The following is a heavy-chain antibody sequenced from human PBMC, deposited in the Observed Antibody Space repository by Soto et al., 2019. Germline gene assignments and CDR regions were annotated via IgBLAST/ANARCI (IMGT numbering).Heavy chain of an antibody. J-gene: IGHJ6*02. CDR2: ISPYNGNT. Sequence: ASVKVSCKASGYTFTSYGISWVRQAPGQGLEWMGWISPYNGNTNYAQKLQGRVTMTRDTSTSTAYMELSRLRSDDTAVYYCARGKQLVLPSHYGMDVWGQGTTVTVSS. CDR3: ARGKQLVLPSHYGMDV. V-gene: IGHV1-18*01. CDR1: GYTFTSYG. D-gene: IGHD6-13*01.